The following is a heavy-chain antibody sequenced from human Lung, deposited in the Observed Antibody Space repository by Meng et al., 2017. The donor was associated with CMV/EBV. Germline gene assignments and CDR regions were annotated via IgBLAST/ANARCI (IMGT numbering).Heavy chain of an antibody. Sequence: GGSLRLXCAASGFTFSSYWMHWVRQAPGKGLVWVSRINSDGSSTSYADSVKGRFTISRDNAKDTLYLQMNSLRAEDTAVYYCARVFDYDFWSGYYTNGMDVGXQGTXVTVSS. D-gene: IGHD3-3*01. CDR1: GFTFSSYW. J-gene: IGHJ6*02. V-gene: IGHV3-74*01. CDR2: INSDGSST. CDR3: ARVFDYDFWSGYYTNGMDV.